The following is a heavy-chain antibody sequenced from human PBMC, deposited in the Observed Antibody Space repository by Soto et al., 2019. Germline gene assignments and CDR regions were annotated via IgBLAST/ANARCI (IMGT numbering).Heavy chain of an antibody. J-gene: IGHJ6*02. CDR1: VGSFSGYY. Sequence: SETLCFTCAFSVGSFSGYYWIWIRQPPGKGLDSLGEINHNGSTNYNPSLKSRVTISVDTSKNQFSLKLSSVTAADTAVYYCARGLRVDSSGWFDVSYYYGMDVWGQGTTVTVSS. V-gene: IGHV4-34*01. D-gene: IGHD6-19*01. CDR2: INHNGST. CDR3: ARGLRVDSSGWFDVSYYYGMDV.